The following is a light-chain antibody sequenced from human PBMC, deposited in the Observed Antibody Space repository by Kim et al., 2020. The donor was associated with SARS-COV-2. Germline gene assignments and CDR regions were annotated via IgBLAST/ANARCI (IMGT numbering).Light chain of an antibody. CDR3: QQYGISPPIT. CDR1: QSVSSSY. J-gene: IGKJ5*01. V-gene: IGKV3-20*01. CDR2: AAS. Sequence: PGERATLSCRASQSVSSSYLAWYQQKPGQAPRLLIYAASSRATAIPDRFSGSGSGTDFTLTISRLEPEDCAVYYCQQYGISPPITFGQGTRLEI.